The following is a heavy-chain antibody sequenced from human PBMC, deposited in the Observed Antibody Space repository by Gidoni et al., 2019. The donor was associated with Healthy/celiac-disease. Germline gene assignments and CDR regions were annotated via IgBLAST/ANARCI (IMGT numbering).Heavy chain of an antibody. Sequence: VQLVESGGGVFQPGRSVRLSCAGPAFTFSSYAMHWVRQAPGKGLEWVAVISYDGSNKYYADSVKGLFTISRDNSKNTLYLQMNSLRAEDTAVYYCARELKHGYSVGFDYWGQGTLVTVSS. CDR2: ISYDGSNK. CDR1: AFTFSSYA. D-gene: IGHD2-15*01. J-gene: IGHJ4*02. CDR3: ARELKHGYSVGFDY. V-gene: IGHV3-30-3*01.